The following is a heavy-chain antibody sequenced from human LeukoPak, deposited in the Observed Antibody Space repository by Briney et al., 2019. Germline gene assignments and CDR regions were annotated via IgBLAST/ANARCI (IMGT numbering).Heavy chain of an antibody. D-gene: IGHD2-15*01. CDR3: AKGGLVVVDYGMDV. J-gene: IGHJ6*02. CDR1: GFTFSSYA. CDR2: MSGSGGST. V-gene: IGHV3-23*01. Sequence: TGGSLRLSCAASGFTFSSYAMSWVRQAPGKGLEWVSAMSGSGGSTYYADSVKGRFTISRDNSKNTLYLQMNSLRAEDTAVYYCAKGGLVVVDYGMDVWGQGTTVTVSS.